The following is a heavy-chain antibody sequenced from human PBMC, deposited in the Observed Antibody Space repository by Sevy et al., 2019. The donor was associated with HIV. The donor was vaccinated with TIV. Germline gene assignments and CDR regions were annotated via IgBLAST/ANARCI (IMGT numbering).Heavy chain of an antibody. Sequence: GGSLRRSCAASGFTFSSYGMHWVRQAPGKGLEWVAVISYDGSNKYYADSVKGRFTISIDNSKNTLYLQMNSLRAEDTAVYYCAKPNGDYSPFDYWGQGPLVTVSS. CDR3: AKPNGDYSPFDY. J-gene: IGHJ4*02. D-gene: IGHD4-17*01. CDR1: GFTFSSYG. V-gene: IGHV3-30*18. CDR2: ISYDGSNK.